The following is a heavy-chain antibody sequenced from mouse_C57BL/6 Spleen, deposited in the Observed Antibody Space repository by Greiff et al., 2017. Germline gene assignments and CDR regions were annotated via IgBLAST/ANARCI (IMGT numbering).Heavy chain of an antibody. CDR2: IYPGSGST. Sequence: QVQLQQPGAELVKPGASVKMSCKASGYTFTSYWITWVKQRPGQGLEWIGDIYPGSGSTNYNEKFKSKATLTVDTTSSTAYMQLSSLTSEDSAVYYCARRVGNYLYYYAMDYWGQGTSVTVSS. D-gene: IGHD2-1*01. CDR1: GYTFTSYW. V-gene: IGHV1-55*01. J-gene: IGHJ4*01. CDR3: ARRVGNYLYYYAMDY.